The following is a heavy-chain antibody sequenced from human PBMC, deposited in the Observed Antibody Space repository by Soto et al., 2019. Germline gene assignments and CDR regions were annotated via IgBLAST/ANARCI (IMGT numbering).Heavy chain of an antibody. CDR1: GGTFSSYA. V-gene: IGHV1-69*13. J-gene: IGHJ4*02. CDR3: ARANNLRSGGYSYGYY. Sequence: SVKVSCKASGGTFSSYAISWVRQAPGQGLEWMGGIIPIFGTANYAQKFQGRVTITADESTSTAYMELSSLRSEDTAVYYCARANNLRSGGYSYGYYWGQGTLVTVSS. D-gene: IGHD5-18*01. CDR2: IIPIFGTA.